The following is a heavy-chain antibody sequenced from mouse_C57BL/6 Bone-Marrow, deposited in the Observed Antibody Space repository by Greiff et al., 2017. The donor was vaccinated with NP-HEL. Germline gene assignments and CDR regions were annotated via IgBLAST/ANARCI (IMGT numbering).Heavy chain of an antibody. CDR2: ISSGSSTI. CDR1: GFTFSDYG. J-gene: IGHJ3*01. D-gene: IGHD2-1*01. CDR3: ARPHGNYAWFAY. V-gene: IGHV5-17*01. Sequence: EVKLMESGGGLVKPGGSLKLSCAASGFTFSDYGMHWVRQAPEKGLEWVAYISSGSSTIYYADTVKGRFTISRDNAKNTLFLQMTSLRSEDTAMYYCARPHGNYAWFAYWGQGTLVTVSA.